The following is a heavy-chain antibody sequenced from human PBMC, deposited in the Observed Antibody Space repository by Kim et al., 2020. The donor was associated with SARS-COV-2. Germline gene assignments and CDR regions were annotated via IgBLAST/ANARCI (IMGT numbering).Heavy chain of an antibody. CDR3: ARPGDGIGDGFDF. D-gene: IGHD3-16*01. CDR2: MYYGGTT. CDR1: GGPINSRGYY. J-gene: IGHJ4*02. Sequence: SETLSLTCSVSGGPINSRGYYWSWIRLSPVKGLEWIGSMYYGGTTYYNPSLEGRVSISLDPSKNQLSLRLASVTAADTSVYFCARPGDGIGDGFDFWGQG. V-gene: IGHV4-39*01.